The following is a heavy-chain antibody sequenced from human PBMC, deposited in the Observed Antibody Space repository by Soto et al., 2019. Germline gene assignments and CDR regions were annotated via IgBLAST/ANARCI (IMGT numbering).Heavy chain of an antibody. D-gene: IGHD3-22*01. J-gene: IGHJ3*02. CDR1: GGSFSGYY. CDR3: ARTYYDSSGYVSAFDI. CDR2: INHSGST. Sequence: PSETLSLTCAVYGGSFSGYYRSWIRQPPGKGLEWIGEINHSGSTNYNPSLKSRVTISVDTSKNQFSLKLSSVTAADTAVYYCARTYYDSSGYVSAFDIWGQGTMVTVSS. V-gene: IGHV4-34*01.